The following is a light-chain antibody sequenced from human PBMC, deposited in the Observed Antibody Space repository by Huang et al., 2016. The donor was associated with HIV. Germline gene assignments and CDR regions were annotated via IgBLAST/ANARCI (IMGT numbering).Light chain of an antibody. J-gene: IGKJ2*01. V-gene: IGKV2-28*01. CDR2: LGS. CDR1: QSLLDSNGYNF. CDR3: MQAQQSPHT. Sequence: DIVMTQSPLSLPVTPGEPASISCRSSQSLLDSNGYNFLDWYLLKPGQSPQLVIYLGSYRAAGVPDRFSGSGSGTDFTLKISRVEAEDVGVYYCMQAQQSPHTFGQGTKLEIK.